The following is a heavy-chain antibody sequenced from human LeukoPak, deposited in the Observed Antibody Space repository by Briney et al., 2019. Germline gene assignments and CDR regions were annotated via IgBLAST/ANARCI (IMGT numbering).Heavy chain of an antibody. CDR1: GYTFTNYD. V-gene: IGHV1-8*01. Sequence: ASVKVSCKASGYTFTNYDINWVRQATGQGLEWMGWMSPNSGNTGYAQKFQGRVTITRNTSISTAYMELSSLRSEDTAVYYCARAPRWEGSYYYMDVWGKGTTVTVSS. D-gene: IGHD1-26*01. CDR2: MSPNSGNT. CDR3: ARAPRWEGSYYYMDV. J-gene: IGHJ6*03.